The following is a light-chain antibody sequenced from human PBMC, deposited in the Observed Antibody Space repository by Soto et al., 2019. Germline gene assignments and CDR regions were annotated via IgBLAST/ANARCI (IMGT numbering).Light chain of an antibody. CDR1: QSIKSSS. Sequence: EIVLTQSPGTLSLSPGERATLSCRASQSIKSSSLAWYQQRPGQAPRLLMYAASIRATGIPDRFSGSGSATDFTLTINRLEPKDSAVYYCQQYDASPPYTFGQGTKVDIK. V-gene: IGKV3-20*01. CDR3: QQYDASPPYT. J-gene: IGKJ2*01. CDR2: AAS.